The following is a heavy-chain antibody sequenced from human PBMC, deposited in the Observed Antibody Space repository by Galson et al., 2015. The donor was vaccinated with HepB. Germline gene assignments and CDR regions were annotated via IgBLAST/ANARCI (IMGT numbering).Heavy chain of an antibody. V-gene: IGHV7-4-1*02. CDR3: ARADITSVAKYYYYYYMDV. D-gene: IGHD3-10*01. CDR2: INTNTGNP. Sequence: SVKVSCKASGYTFTSYAMNWVRQAPGQGLEWMGWINTNTGNPTYAQGFTGRFVFSLDTSVSTAYLQISSLKAEDTAVYYRARADITSVAKYYYYYYMDVWGKGTTVTVSS. J-gene: IGHJ6*03. CDR1: GYTFTSYA.